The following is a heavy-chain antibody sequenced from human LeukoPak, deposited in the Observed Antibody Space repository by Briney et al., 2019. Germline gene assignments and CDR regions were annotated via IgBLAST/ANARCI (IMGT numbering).Heavy chain of an antibody. CDR3: ARILQGSGATFDI. CDR1: GGSMNNYY. J-gene: IGHJ3*02. D-gene: IGHD6-25*01. V-gene: IGHV4-59*01. Sequence: TETLSLTCIVSGGSMNNYYWSWIRQPPGKGLEWIAYIHSTGITNYNPFLKSRVTISLDTSESQFSLKLNSVTAADTAFYYCARILQGSGATFDIWGQGTMATVSS. CDR2: IHSTGIT.